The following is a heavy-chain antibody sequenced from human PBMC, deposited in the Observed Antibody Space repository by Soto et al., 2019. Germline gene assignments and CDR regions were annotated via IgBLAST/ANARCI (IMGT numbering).Heavy chain of an antibody. CDR3: ATGVRYFDWLPSSY. V-gene: IGHV1-24*01. D-gene: IGHD3-9*01. CDR2: FDPEDGET. Sequence: ASVKVSCKVSGYTLTELSMHWVRQAPGKGLEWMGGFDPEDGETIYAQKFQGRVTMTEDTSTDTAYMELSSLRSEGTAGYYCATGVRYFDWLPSSYWGQGTLVTVSS. CDR1: GYTLTELS. J-gene: IGHJ4*02.